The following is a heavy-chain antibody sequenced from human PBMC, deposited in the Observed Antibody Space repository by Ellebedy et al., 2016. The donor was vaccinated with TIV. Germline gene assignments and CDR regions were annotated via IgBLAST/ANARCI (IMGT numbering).Heavy chain of an antibody. V-gene: IGHV3-48*01. CDR2: ISSGSSSI. D-gene: IGHD6-19*01. CDR1: GFTFSLYS. J-gene: IGHJ6*02. CDR3: ARDFRQWLAQGDALDV. Sequence: GASLKISCAASGFTFSLYSMNWVRQAPGKGLEWISYISSGSSSIYYADSVKGRFTITRDNDKNLLYLQMSSLRVEDTAVYYCARDFRQWLAQGDALDVWGQGTTVTVSS.